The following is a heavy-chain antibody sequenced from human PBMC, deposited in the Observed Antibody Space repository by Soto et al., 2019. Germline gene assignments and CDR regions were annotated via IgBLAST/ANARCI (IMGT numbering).Heavy chain of an antibody. CDR2: ISSSSSYI. J-gene: IGHJ4*02. D-gene: IGHD6-19*01. V-gene: IGHV3-21*01. Sequence: GGSLRLSCAASGFTFSSYSMNWVRQAPGKGLEWVSSISSSSSYIYYADSGKGRFTISRDNAKNSLYLQMNSLRAEDKAVYYCARDSSGWYYFDYWGQGTLVTVSS. CDR1: GFTFSSYS. CDR3: ARDSSGWYYFDY.